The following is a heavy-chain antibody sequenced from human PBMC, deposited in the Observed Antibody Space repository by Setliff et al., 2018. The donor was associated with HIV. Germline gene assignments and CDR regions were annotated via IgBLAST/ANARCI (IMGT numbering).Heavy chain of an antibody. V-gene: IGHV4-59*11. D-gene: IGHD5-18*01. J-gene: IGHJ4*02. CDR3: AKVPTRIQPRYFDY. Sequence: SETLSLTCTVSGGSISNRYWSWIRQPPGKELEWVGSISYSGNTDQNPSLKSRVTISQDTSNNQFSLKLSSVTAADTAVYYCAKVPTRIQPRYFDYWGQGTLVTVSS. CDR1: GGSISNRY. CDR2: ISYSGNT.